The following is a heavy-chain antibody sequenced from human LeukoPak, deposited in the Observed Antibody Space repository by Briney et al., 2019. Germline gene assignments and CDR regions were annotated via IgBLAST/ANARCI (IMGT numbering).Heavy chain of an antibody. V-gene: IGHV3-20*04. J-gene: IGHJ5*02. D-gene: IGHD6-19*01. CDR3: ARDSGSSGLNWFDP. CDR1: GFTFDDYG. Sequence: GGSLRLSCAASGFTFDDYGMSWVRQAPGKGLEWVSGINWNGGSTGYAVSVKGRFTISRDNAKNSLYLQMNSLRAEDTALYYCARDSGSSGLNWFDPWGQGTLVTVSS. CDR2: INWNGGST.